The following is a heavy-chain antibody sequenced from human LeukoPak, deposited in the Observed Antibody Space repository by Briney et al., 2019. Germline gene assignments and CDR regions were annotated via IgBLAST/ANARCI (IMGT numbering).Heavy chain of an antibody. CDR2: IKEDGSDK. D-gene: IGHD6-6*01. CDR1: GLTFRNYW. J-gene: IGHJ4*02. V-gene: IGHV3-7*01. Sequence: GGSLRLSCTASGLTFRNYWMSWVRQAPGKGLECVACIKEDGSDKNYVDSVKGRFTISRDNDKISLYLQMNSLRVEDTAVYYCVKGARSNSFWGQGAQVTVSS. CDR3: VKGARSNSF.